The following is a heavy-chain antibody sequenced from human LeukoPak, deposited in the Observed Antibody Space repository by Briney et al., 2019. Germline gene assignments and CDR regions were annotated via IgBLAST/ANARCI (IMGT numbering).Heavy chain of an antibody. CDR3: AKDLAVRGVGQYYYFGMDV. D-gene: IGHD3-10*01. V-gene: IGHV3-23*01. Sequence: GGSLRLSCAASGFTLTSYAMTRVRQAPGKGLDSVSTISGSGGSTHYADSVKGRFTISRDNSEKTLYLQMNSLRAEDTAVYYCAKDLAVRGVGQYYYFGMDVWGQGTTVTVSS. CDR1: GFTLTSYA. CDR2: ISGSGGST. J-gene: IGHJ6*02.